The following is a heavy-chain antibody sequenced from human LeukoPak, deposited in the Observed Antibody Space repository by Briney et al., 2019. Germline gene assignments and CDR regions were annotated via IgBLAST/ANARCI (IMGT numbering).Heavy chain of an antibody. CDR3: AREDYYDSSDNPGRAFDI. CDR1: GGSISSYH. CDR2: IYYSGST. J-gene: IGHJ3*02. V-gene: IGHV4-59*01. Sequence: PSETLSLACTVSGGSISSYHWSWIRQPPGKGLEWIGYIYYSGSTNYNPSLKSRVTISLDTSENQFSLKLTSVTAADTAVYYCAREDYYDSSDNPGRAFDIWGQGTMVTVSS. D-gene: IGHD3-22*01.